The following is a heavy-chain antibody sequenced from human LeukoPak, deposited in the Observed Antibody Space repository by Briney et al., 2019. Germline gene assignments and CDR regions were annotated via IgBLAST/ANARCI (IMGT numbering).Heavy chain of an antibody. CDR2: IYYSGST. Sequence: PSETLSLTCTVSGGSISSSSYYWGWIRQPPGKGLEWIGSIYYSGSTYYNPSLKSRVTISVDTSKNQFSLKLSSVTAADTAVYYCARDYHSSGPYWGQGTLVTVSS. CDR1: GGSISSSSYY. J-gene: IGHJ4*02. CDR3: ARDYHSSGPY. V-gene: IGHV4-39*07. D-gene: IGHD6-19*01.